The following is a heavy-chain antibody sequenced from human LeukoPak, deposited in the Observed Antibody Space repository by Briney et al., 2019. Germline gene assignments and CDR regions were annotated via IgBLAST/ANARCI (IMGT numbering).Heavy chain of an antibody. CDR2: ISSSSSTI. V-gene: IGHV3-48*04. D-gene: IGHD1-26*01. CDR1: GFTFSSYS. J-gene: IGHJ4*01. CDR3: ARALWEPYSGAFDI. Sequence: GGALRLSCAASGFTFSSYSMKWVREAPGEGVEWVSYISSSSSTIYYADSVKGRFTISRDNAKTSLSLQMNSLSAEDTAVYYCARALWEPYSGAFDIWGQGTLVTVSS.